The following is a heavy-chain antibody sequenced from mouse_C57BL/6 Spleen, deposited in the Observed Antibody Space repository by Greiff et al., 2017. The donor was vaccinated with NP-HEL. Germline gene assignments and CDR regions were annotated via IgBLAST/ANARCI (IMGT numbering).Heavy chain of an antibody. Sequence: EVKLVESGGGLVKPGGSLKLSCAASGFTFSDYGMHWVRQAPEKGLEWVAYISSGSSTIYYADTVKGRFTISRDNAKNTLFLQMTSLRSEDTAMYYCARPDYYGSSPHYWGQGTLVTVSA. V-gene: IGHV5-17*01. J-gene: IGHJ3*01. D-gene: IGHD1-1*01. CDR2: ISSGSSTI. CDR1: GFTFSDYG. CDR3: ARPDYYGSSPHY.